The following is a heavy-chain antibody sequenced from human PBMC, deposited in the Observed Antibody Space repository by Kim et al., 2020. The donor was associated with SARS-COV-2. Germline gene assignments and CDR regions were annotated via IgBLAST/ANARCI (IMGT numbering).Heavy chain of an antibody. Sequence: ASVKVSCKASGYTFTSYAMHWVRQAPGQRLEWMGWINAGNGNTKYSQKFQGRVTITRDTSASTAYMELSSLRSEDTAVYYCARNMITFGGVIAPYYYYYGMDVWGQGTTVTVSS. J-gene: IGHJ6*02. V-gene: IGHV1-3*01. CDR3: ARNMITFGGVIAPYYYYYGMDV. CDR1: GYTFTSYA. D-gene: IGHD3-16*02. CDR2: INAGNGNT.